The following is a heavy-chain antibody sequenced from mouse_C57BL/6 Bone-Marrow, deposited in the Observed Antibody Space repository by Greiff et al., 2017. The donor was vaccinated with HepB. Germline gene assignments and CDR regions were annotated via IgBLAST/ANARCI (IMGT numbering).Heavy chain of an antibody. V-gene: IGHV1-9*01. D-gene: IGHD1-1*01. Sequence: QVQLQQSGAELMKPGASVKLSCKATGYTFTGYWIEWVKQRPGHGLEWIGEILPGSGSTNYSEKFKGKATFTADTSSNTAYMQLSSLTTEDSAIYYCARRGVYYYGSRGLWYFDVWGTGTTVTVSS. CDR2: ILPGSGST. CDR1: GYTFTGYW. J-gene: IGHJ1*03. CDR3: ARRGVYYYGSRGLWYFDV.